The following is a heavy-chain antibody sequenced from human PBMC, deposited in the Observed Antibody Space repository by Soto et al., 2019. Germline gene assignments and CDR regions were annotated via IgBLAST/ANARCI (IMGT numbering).Heavy chain of an antibody. J-gene: IGHJ4*02. V-gene: IGHV3-53*01. CDR3: ARTAVDTAMASLSFDY. Sequence: GGSLRLSCAASGFTVSSNYMSWVRQAPGKGLEWVSVIYSGGSTYYADSVKGRFTISRDNSKNTLYLQMNSLGAEDTAVYYCARTAVDTAMASLSFDYWGQGTLVTVSS. D-gene: IGHD5-18*01. CDR2: IYSGGST. CDR1: GFTVSSNY.